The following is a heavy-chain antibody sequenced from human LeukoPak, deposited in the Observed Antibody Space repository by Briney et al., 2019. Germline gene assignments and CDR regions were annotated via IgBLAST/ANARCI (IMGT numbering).Heavy chain of an antibody. CDR2: INTNTGNP. CDR3: ARGRNYYDSSGYYSNWFDP. J-gene: IGHJ5*02. CDR1: GCTFTSYA. Sequence: ASVKVSCKASGCTFTSYAMNWVRKAPGQGLEWMGWINTNTGNPTYAQGFTGRFVFSLDTSVSTAYLQISSLKAEDTAVYYCARGRNYYDSSGYYSNWFDPWGQGTLVTVSS. V-gene: IGHV7-4-1*02. D-gene: IGHD3-22*01.